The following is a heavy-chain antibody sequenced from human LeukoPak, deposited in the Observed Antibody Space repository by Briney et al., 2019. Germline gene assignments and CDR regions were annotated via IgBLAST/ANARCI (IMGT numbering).Heavy chain of an antibody. CDR3: AISDIVATFG. V-gene: IGHV3-23*01. J-gene: IGHJ4*02. CDR2: IINSGGST. Sequence: GGSLRLSCAASGFTFSNYAMSWVRQAPGKGLEWVSGIINSGGSTHYADSVKGRVTISRDNSKSTLYLQMNSLRAEDTAVYYCAISDIVATFGWGQGTLVTVSS. CDR1: GFTFSNYA. D-gene: IGHD5-12*01.